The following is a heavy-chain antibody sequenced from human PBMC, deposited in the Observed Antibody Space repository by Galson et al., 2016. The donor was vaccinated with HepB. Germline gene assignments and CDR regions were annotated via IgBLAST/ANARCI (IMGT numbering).Heavy chain of an antibody. Sequence: SVKVSCKASGGTSSSYAITWVRQAPGQGLEWLGGIIPRFGTVNYPQKFKDRVTISADESTVTAHMELSGLRSDDTAVYYCARQEKAASRFHFDSWGQGTRVTVSS. CDR2: IIPRFGTV. D-gene: IGHD3-10*01. J-gene: IGHJ4*02. CDR1: GGTSSSYA. V-gene: IGHV1-69*13. CDR3: ARQEKAASRFHFDS.